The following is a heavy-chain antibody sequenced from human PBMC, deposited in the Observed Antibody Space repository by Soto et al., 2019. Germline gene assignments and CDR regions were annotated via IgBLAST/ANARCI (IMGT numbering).Heavy chain of an antibody. V-gene: IGHV2-5*02. Sequence: QITLKESGPPLVRPTQTLTLTCTFSGFLLTTSGVGVGWIRQPPGKALEWLAVIYWDDDKRYSSSLKSRLTITKDTSKNQVVLTMTNMDPVDTATYYCAHHPYYGLGSYSFDYWGQGTLVTVSS. J-gene: IGHJ4*02. CDR2: IYWDDDK. CDR1: GFLLTTSGVG. CDR3: AHHPYYGLGSYSFDY. D-gene: IGHD3-10*01.